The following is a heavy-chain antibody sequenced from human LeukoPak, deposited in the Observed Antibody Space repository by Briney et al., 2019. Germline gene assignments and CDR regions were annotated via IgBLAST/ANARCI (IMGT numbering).Heavy chain of an antibody. Sequence: GGSLRLSCAASGFTVSNNYMSWVRQAPGKGLEWVSVIYSGGSTYYADSVKGRFTISRDNSKNTLYLQMHNLRAEDTAVHYCARRGVYLGVYWGQGTLVTVSS. CDR1: GFTVSNNY. CDR2: IYSGGST. V-gene: IGHV3-66*01. CDR3: ARRGVYLGVY. J-gene: IGHJ4*02. D-gene: IGHD2-8*01.